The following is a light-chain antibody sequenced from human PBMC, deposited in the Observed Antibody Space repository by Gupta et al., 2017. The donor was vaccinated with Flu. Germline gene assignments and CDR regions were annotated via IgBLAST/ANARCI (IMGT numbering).Light chain of an antibody. Sequence: QSAPTQPRSVSGSPGQSVTISCTGTSNDVGGYNRVSWYEQRPGKAPKLILYDVTERPSGVPDRFSGSKSGNTASLTISGLQADDEADYYCSSHAGRVTWVSGTGTTVTVL. CDR3: SSHAGRVTWV. V-gene: IGLV2-11*01. CDR2: DVT. J-gene: IGLJ1*01. CDR1: SNDVGGYNR.